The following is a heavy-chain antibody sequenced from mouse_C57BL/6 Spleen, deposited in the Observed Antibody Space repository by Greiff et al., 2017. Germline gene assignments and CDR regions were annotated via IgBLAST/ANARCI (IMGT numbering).Heavy chain of an antibody. V-gene: IGHV1-64*01. Sequence: QVQLQQSGAELVKPGASVKLSCKASGYTFTSYWMHWVKQRPGQGLEWIGMIHPNSGSTNYNEKFKSKATLTVDKSSSTAYMQLSSLTSEDSAVYDCASTRDYSFDYWGQGTTLTVSS. CDR2: IHPNSGST. D-gene: IGHD2-13*01. CDR3: ASTRDYSFDY. J-gene: IGHJ2*01. CDR1: GYTFTSYW.